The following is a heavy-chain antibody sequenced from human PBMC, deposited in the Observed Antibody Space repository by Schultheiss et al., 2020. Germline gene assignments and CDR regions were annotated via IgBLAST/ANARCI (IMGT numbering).Heavy chain of an antibody. CDR1: GGTFSSYA. V-gene: IGHV1-69*11. CDR3: ARTTSSSHFDP. J-gene: IGHJ5*02. D-gene: IGHD6-13*01. Sequence: SVKVSCKASGGTFSSYAISWVRQAPGQGLEWMGIINPSGGSTSYAQKFQGRVTITADESTSTAYMELSSLRSEDTAVYYCARTTSSSHFDPWGQGTLVTVSS. CDR2: INPSGGST.